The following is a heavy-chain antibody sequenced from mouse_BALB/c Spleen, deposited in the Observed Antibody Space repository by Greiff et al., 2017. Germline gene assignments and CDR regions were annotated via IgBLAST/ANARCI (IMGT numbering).Heavy chain of an antibody. J-gene: IGHJ4*01. Sequence: EVQLVESGGGLVQPGGSLKLSCAASGFDFSRYWMSWVRQAPGKGLEWIGEINPDSSTINYTPSLKDKFIISRDNAKNTLYLQMSKVRSEDTALYYCARPGHYAMDYWGQGTSVTVSS. V-gene: IGHV4-1*02. CDR3: ARPGHYAMDY. CDR1: GFDFSRYW. CDR2: INPDSSTI.